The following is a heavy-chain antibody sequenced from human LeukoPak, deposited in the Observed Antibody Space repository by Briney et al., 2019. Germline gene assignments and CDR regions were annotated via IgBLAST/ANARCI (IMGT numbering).Heavy chain of an antibody. CDR3: ARRVSYGRYVDY. Sequence: SETPSLTCAVYGGSFSGYYWSWIRQPPGKGLEWIGEINHSGSTNYNPSLKSRVTISVDTSKNQFSLKLSSVTAADTAVYYCARRVSYGRYVDYWGQGTLVTVSS. CDR1: GGSFSGYY. J-gene: IGHJ4*02. V-gene: IGHV4-34*01. D-gene: IGHD1-26*01. CDR2: INHSGST.